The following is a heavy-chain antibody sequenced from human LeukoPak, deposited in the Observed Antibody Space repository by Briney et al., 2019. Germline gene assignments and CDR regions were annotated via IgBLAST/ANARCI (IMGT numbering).Heavy chain of an antibody. Sequence: PGGSLRLSCAASGFTFSSNYMSWVRQAPGKGLEWVSVIYSGGSTYYADSVKGRFTISRDNSKNTLYLQMNSLRAEDTAVYYCARASDYDSFFWPYWGQGTLVTVSS. CDR3: ARASDYDSFFWPY. CDR1: GFTFSSNY. CDR2: IYSGGST. V-gene: IGHV3-53*01. D-gene: IGHD5-12*01. J-gene: IGHJ4*02.